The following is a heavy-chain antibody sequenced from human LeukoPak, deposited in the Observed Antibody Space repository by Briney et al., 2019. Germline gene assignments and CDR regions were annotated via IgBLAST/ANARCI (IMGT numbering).Heavy chain of an antibody. CDR3: AKDLAENLIAAADTDDY. D-gene: IGHD6-13*01. V-gene: IGHV3-49*04. J-gene: IGHJ4*02. CDR1: GFTSGDYA. Sequence: GGSLRLSCTASGFTSGDYAMSWVRQAPGKGLEWVGFIRSKAYGGTTEYAASVKGRFTISRDDSKSIAYLQMNSLRAEDTAVYYCAKDLAENLIAAADTDDYWGQGTLVTASS. CDR2: IRSKAYGGTT.